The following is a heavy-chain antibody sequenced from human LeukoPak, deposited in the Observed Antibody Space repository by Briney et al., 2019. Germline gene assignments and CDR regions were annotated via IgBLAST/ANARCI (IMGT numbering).Heavy chain of an antibody. J-gene: IGHJ5*02. Sequence: SVKVSCKASGGTFSSYAIGWVRQAPGQGLEWMGGIIPIFGTANYAQKFQGRVTITADESTSTAYMELSSLRSEDTAVYYCARALWFGEFPSVNWFDPWGQGTLVTVSS. V-gene: IGHV1-69*13. CDR1: GGTFSSYA. CDR2: IIPIFGTA. D-gene: IGHD3-10*01. CDR3: ARALWFGEFPSVNWFDP.